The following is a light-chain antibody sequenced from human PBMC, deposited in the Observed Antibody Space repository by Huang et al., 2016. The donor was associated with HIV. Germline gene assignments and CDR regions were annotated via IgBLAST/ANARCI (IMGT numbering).Light chain of an antibody. CDR3: QQPGS. Sequence: ELVLTQSPAPLSLSPGERATLSCRASQSVGGYLAWYQQKPGQAPGLLIYDTSTRATGIPARFSGSGSETDFTLTISSLEPEDFAVYYCQQPGSFGQGTKVDIK. J-gene: IGKJ2*01. CDR1: QSVGGY. CDR2: DTS. V-gene: IGKV3-11*01.